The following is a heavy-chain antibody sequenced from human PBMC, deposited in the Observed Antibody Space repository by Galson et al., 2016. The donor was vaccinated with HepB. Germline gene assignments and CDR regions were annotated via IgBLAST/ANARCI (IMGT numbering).Heavy chain of an antibody. Sequence: SLRLSCAGSGFIVSSHYMNWVRQPPGKGLEWVAIIYRGGATYYADSVKGRFTISRDNPKNTLYLQMNSLRAEDKAVYYCARDPGRIAAAGHFDSWGQGTLVTVSS. CDR1: GFIVSSHY. D-gene: IGHD6-13*01. V-gene: IGHV3-53*01. CDR3: ARDPGRIAAAGHFDS. J-gene: IGHJ5*01. CDR2: IYRGGAT.